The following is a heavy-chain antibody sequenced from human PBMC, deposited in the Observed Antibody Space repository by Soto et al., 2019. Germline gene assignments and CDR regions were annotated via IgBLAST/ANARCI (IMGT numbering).Heavy chain of an antibody. D-gene: IGHD6-19*01. Sequence: GASVKVSCKASGYTFTGYYMHWVRQAPGQGLEWMGWINPNSGGTNYAQKFQARVTMTRHTSISTAYMELSRLRSDDTAVYYCTRIFAVDGTEYYFDYWGQGTLVTVSS. V-gene: IGHV1-2*02. CDR3: TRIFAVDGTEYYFDY. J-gene: IGHJ4*02. CDR2: INPNSGGT. CDR1: GYTFTGYY.